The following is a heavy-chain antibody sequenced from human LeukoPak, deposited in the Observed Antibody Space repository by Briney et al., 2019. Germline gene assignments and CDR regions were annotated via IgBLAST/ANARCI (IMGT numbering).Heavy chain of an antibody. V-gene: IGHV4-30-4*01. J-gene: IGHJ4*02. Sequence: SETLSLTCTVSGGSISSDDHYWNWIRQPPGKGLEWIGYIYYSGDTYYNPSLKSRVTISVDTSKNQFSLKLTSVTAADTGVYFCATSDYTNFFNYWGQGTLVTVSS. CDR1: GGSISSDDHY. D-gene: IGHD4-11*01. CDR3: ATSDYTNFFNY. CDR2: IYYSGDT.